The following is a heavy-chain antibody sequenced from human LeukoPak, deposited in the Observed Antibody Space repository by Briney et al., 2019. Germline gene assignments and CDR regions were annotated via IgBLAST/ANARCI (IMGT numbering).Heavy chain of an antibody. CDR1: GYTFTDYD. V-gene: IGHV1-8*01. CDR3: ARDTFGTSRPSDY. J-gene: IGHJ4*02. CDR2: MNPNSGNA. D-gene: IGHD2-2*01. Sequence: GASVKVSCKASGYTFTDYDVNWVRQATGQGLEWMGWMNPNSGNAGYAQRFQGRVTITRDTSASTAYMELSSLRSEDTAVYYCARDTFGTSRPSDYWGQGTLVTVSS.